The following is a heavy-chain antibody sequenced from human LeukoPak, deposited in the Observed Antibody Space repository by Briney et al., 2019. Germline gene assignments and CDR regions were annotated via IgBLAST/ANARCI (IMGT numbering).Heavy chain of an antibody. D-gene: IGHD3-3*01. CDR2: ISYSGST. V-gene: IGHV4-39*07. CDR3: ASYVLRFSNYFDY. J-gene: IGHJ4*02. CDR1: GGSINSNNYY. Sequence: SETLSLTCTVSGGSINSNNYYWGWIRQPPGAGLEWIASISYSGSTYYNPSLKSRVTISVDTSKNQFSLKLSSVTAADTAVYYCASYVLRFSNYFDYWGQGTLVTVSS.